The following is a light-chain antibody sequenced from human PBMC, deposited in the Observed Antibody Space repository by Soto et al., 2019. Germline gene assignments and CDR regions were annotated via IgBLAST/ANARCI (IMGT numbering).Light chain of an antibody. CDR3: QQLNTLPFT. CDR1: HDISTY. CDR2: EAS. J-gene: IGKJ5*01. V-gene: IGKV1-9*01. Sequence: IHVPQSPPTLSASVGARVTITCRASHDISTYLAWYQQKPGKAPKLMIYEASTLQSGVPSRFSGSGSGTEFTLTISGLLPEDFATYHCQQLNTLPFTFGQGTRLEIK.